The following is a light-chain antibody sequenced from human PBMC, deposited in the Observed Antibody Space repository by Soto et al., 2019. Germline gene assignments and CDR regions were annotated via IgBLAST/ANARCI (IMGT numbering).Light chain of an antibody. CDR2: KAS. J-gene: IGKJ1*01. CDR3: QQHHEYGEWT. Sequence: DIQMTQSTSTLSASVGDRVTITCRASQSVSIWLAWYQQKPGKAPNLLIYKASSLESGVPSRFSGSGSATEFTLTISSLQAEDFGTYYRQQHHEYGEWTLGHGNKVEIK. CDR1: QSVSIW. V-gene: IGKV1-5*03.